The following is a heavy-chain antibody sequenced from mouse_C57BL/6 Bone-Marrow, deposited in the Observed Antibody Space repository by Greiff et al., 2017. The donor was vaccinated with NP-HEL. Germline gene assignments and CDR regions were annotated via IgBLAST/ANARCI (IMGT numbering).Heavy chain of an antibody. V-gene: IGHV1-61*01. CDR3: ARGGLRRGKNAMDY. CDR1: GYTFTSYW. D-gene: IGHD2-4*01. CDR2: IYPSDSET. J-gene: IGHJ4*01. Sequence: QVQLQQPGAELVRPGSSVKLSCKASGYTFTSYWMDWVKQRPGQGLEWIGNIYPSDSETHYNQKFKDKATLTVDKSSSTAYMQLSSLTSGDSAVYYCARGGLRRGKNAMDYWGQGTSVTVSS.